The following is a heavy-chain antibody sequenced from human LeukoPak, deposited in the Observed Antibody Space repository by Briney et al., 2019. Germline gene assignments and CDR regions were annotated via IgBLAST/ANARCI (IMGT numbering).Heavy chain of an antibody. Sequence: ASVKVSCKASGYPFTSYNVNWVRQATGQGLEWMGWMNTNSGNTGYSQNFQGRVTMTRDTSISTAYMELNSLMSEDTAVYYCARGLPKAVFGMVIEDWGQGTLVTVSS. CDR1: GYPFTSYN. V-gene: IGHV1-8*01. D-gene: IGHD3-3*01. J-gene: IGHJ1*01. CDR3: ARGLPKAVFGMVIED. CDR2: MNTNSGNT.